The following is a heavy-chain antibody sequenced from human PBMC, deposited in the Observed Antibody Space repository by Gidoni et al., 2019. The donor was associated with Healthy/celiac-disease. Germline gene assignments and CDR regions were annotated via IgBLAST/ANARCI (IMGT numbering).Heavy chain of an antibody. CDR3: ASIVVVPAASGYYYYMDV. Sequence: QLQLQESGPGLVKPSETLSLTCTVSGVSIISSSYYWGWLRQPPGKGLEWIGSIYSSGSTYYNPSLKSRVTISVDTSKNQFSLKLSSVTAADTAVYYCASIVVVPAASGYYYYMDVWGKGTTVTVSS. V-gene: IGHV4-39*01. D-gene: IGHD2-2*01. CDR1: GVSIISSSYY. CDR2: IYSSGST. J-gene: IGHJ6*03.